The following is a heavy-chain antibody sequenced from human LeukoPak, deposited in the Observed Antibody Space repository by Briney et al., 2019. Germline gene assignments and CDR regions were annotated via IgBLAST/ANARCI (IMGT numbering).Heavy chain of an antibody. CDR3: AKVGSPVYYDSSGYYFDY. J-gene: IGHJ4*02. D-gene: IGHD3-22*01. CDR1: GFIFSSYA. Sequence: GGSLRLSCAASGFIFSSYAMSWVRRAPGMGLESVSAISGSGSSTYYADSVKGRFTISRDNSKNTLYLQMNSLRAEDTAVYYCAKVGSPVYYDSSGYYFDYWGQGTLVTVSS. V-gene: IGHV3-23*01. CDR2: ISGSGSST.